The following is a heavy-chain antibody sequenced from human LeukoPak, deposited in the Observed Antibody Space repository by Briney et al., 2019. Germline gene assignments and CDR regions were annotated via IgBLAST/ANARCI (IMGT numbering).Heavy chain of an antibody. CDR2: IYYSGST. Sequence: PSETLSLTCTVSGGSISSYYWSWIRQPPGKGLEWIGCIYYSGSTNYNPSLKSRVTISVDTSKNQFSLKLTSVTAADTALYCCARDRGYGDYDDAFDIWGQGTMVTVSS. V-gene: IGHV4-59*01. J-gene: IGHJ3*02. CDR1: GGSISSYY. CDR3: ARDRGYGDYDDAFDI. D-gene: IGHD4-17*01.